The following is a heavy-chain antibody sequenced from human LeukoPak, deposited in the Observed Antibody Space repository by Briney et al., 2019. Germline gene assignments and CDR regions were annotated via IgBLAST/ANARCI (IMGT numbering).Heavy chain of an antibody. Sequence: GESLKISCKGSGYSFTSYWIGWVRQMPGKGLEWMGIIYPADSDTRYSPSFQGQVTFSADKSISTAYLQWSSLEASDIAMYYCARHLLRFTPSDCWGQGTLVTVSS. CDR2: IYPADSDT. J-gene: IGHJ4*02. V-gene: IGHV5-51*01. CDR3: ARHLLRFTPSDC. CDR1: GYSFTSYW. D-gene: IGHD3-3*01.